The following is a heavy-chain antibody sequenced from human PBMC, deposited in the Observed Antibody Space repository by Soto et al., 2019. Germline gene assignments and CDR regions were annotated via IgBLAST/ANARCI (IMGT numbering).Heavy chain of an antibody. CDR3: AKGALNGLLTHFDY. Sequence: GESLKISCKASGYSLTSCWIGWVRQMPGKGLEWMGIIYLDDSDTRYSPSFQGQVTISADKSISTAYLQWSSLKASDTAMYYCAKGALNGLLTHFDYWGQGTLVTVSS. J-gene: IGHJ4*02. CDR1: GYSLTSCW. D-gene: IGHD1-26*01. CDR2: IYLDDSDT. V-gene: IGHV5-51*01.